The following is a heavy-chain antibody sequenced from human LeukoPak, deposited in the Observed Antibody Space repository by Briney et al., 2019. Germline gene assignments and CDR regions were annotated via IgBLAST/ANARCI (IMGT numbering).Heavy chain of an antibody. Sequence: GGSLRLSCAASGLTFSSHWMHWVRQAPGKGLVWVSRITNDGSSTTYADSVKGRFTISKDISRNILYMQMNSLRAEDTAIYYCATGGFYYYDHWGQGTLVTVSS. J-gene: IGHJ4*02. CDR1: GLTFSSHW. CDR2: ITNDGSST. V-gene: IGHV3-74*01. CDR3: ATGGFYYYDH. D-gene: IGHD3-22*01.